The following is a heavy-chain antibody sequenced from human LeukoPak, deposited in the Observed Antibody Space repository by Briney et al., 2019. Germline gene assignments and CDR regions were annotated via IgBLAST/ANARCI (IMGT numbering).Heavy chain of an antibody. CDR1: GGSFSGYY. CDR3: ARGGDGYNSGYFDV. CDR2: INHSGST. Sequence: SETLSLTCAVYGGSFSGYYWSWIRQPPGKGLEWIGEINHSGSTNYNPSLKSRVTMSVDTSRNRFSLKLSSVTAADTAVYYCARGGDGYNSGYFDVWGRGTLVTVSS. J-gene: IGHJ2*01. D-gene: IGHD5-24*01. V-gene: IGHV4-34*01.